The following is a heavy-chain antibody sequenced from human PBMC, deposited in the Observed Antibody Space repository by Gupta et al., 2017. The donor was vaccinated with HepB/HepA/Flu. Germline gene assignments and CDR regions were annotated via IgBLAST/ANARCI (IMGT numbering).Heavy chain of an antibody. J-gene: IGHJ4*02. CDR3: TTDPFESVTGDGHSDY. D-gene: IGHD7-27*01. CDR1: GFTFSNAW. Sequence: EVQLVESGGVLVKPGGSLRLSCAVSGFTFSNAWMCWVRQVPGKGLEWVGRIKSKTDGGTTDYAAPVKGRFTISRDDSKNTLYLQMNSLKTEDTAVYYCTTDPFESVTGDGHSDYWGQGTLVTVSS. CDR2: IKSKTDGGTT. V-gene: IGHV3-15*01.